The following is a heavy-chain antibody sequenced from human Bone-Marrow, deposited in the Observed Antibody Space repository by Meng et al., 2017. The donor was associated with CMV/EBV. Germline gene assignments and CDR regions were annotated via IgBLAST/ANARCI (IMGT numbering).Heavy chain of an antibody. J-gene: IGHJ5*02. CDR1: GYTFRTFG. D-gene: IGHD7-27*01. V-gene: IGHV1-18*01. Sequence: YCKATGYTFRTFGMAWMRQAPGQGTEWMGWISAYDGNTNYAQNFQGRVTMTTDTSTTTAYMELKSLGLDDTAVYYCARSGDGNWFDPWGQGTLVTVSS. CDR3: ARSGDGNWFDP. CDR2: ISAYDGNT.